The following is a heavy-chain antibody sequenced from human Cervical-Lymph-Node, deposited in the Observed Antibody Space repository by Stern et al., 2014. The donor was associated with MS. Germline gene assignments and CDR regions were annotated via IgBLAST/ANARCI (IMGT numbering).Heavy chain of an antibody. CDR3: AREAAVGTLLNLES. CDR2: IIPMFGTA. V-gene: IGHV1-69*18. Sequence: QMQLVQSGAELKKPASSVRISCEASGGTFSNHALNWVRKAPGQGLQWVGMIIPMFGTANYAKVFQDSVTITADESTNTAYMELSSLRPEDSAMYYCAREAAVGTLLNLESWGQGTLVTVSS. CDR1: GGTFSNHA. D-gene: IGHD1-7*01. J-gene: IGHJ4*02.